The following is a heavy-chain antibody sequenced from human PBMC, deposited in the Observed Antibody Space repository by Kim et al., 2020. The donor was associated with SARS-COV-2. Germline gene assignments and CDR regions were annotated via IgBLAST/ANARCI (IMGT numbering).Heavy chain of an antibody. CDR2: ISGSGGST. CDR3: AKDGWAGSGSYYNFYYYYGMDV. D-gene: IGHD3-10*01. V-gene: IGHV3-23*01. Sequence: GGSLRLSCAASGFTFSSYAMSWVRQAPGKGLEWVSAISGSGGSTYYADSVKGRFTISRDNSKNTLYLQMNSLRAEDTAVYYCAKDGWAGSGSYYNFYYYYGMDVWGQGTTVTVSS. J-gene: IGHJ6*02. CDR1: GFTFSSYA.